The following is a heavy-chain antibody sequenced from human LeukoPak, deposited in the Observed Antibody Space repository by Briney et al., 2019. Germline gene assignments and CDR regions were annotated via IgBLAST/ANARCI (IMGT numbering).Heavy chain of an antibody. V-gene: IGHV3-9*01. Sequence: PGGPLRLSCAASGFTFDDYAMHWVRQAPGKGLEWVSGFSWNSGSIGYADSVKGRFTISRDNAKNSLYLQMNSLRAEDTALYYRAKGYCSGGSCYSAYDYWGQGTLVTVSS. D-gene: IGHD2-15*01. CDR1: GFTFDDYA. CDR2: FSWNSGSI. J-gene: IGHJ4*02. CDR3: AKGYCSGGSCYSAYDY.